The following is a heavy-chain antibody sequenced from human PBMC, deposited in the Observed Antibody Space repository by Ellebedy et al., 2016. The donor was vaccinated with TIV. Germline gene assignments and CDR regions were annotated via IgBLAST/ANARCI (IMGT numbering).Heavy chain of an antibody. CDR3: AKDIYPDHYFDY. CDR1: GFTFANYA. V-gene: IGHV3-23*01. J-gene: IGHJ4*02. Sequence: GESLKISCAASGFTFANYAMTWVRRAPGKGLEWVSTISGSGTGTYYADSVKGRFIISRDTSKNMLYLQMGSLRAEDTAVYYCAKDIYPDHYFDYWGQGTLVIVSS. CDR2: ISGSGTGT. D-gene: IGHD2/OR15-2a*01.